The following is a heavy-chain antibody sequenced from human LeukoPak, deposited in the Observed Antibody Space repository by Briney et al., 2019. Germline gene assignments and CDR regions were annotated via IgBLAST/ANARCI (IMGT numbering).Heavy chain of an antibody. CDR2: IIPILGIA. CDR3: ARDLSWVAGILDY. Sequence: SVKGSCKASGGTFSSYTISWVRQAPGQGLEWMGRIIPILGIANYAQKFQGRVTITADKSTSTAYMELSSLRSEDTAVYYCARDLSWVAGILDYWGQGTLVTVPS. V-gene: IGHV1-69*04. D-gene: IGHD6-19*01. J-gene: IGHJ4*02. CDR1: GGTFSSYT.